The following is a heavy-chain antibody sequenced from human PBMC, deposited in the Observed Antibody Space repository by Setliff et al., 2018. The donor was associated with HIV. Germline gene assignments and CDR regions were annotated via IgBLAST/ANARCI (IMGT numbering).Heavy chain of an antibody. Sequence: GESLKISCAASGFTFSSYAMHWVRQAPGKGLEWVAVISYDGSNKYYADSVKGRFTISRDNSKNTLYLQMNSLRAEDTAVYYCAREAIWSDAFDIWGQGTMVTVSS. CDR1: GFTFSSYA. D-gene: IGHD1-1*01. CDR3: AREAIWSDAFDI. V-gene: IGHV3-30-3*01. CDR2: ISYDGSNK. J-gene: IGHJ3*02.